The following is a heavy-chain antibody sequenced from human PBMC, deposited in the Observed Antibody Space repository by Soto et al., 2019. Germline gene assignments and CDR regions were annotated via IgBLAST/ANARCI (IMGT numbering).Heavy chain of an antibody. Sequence: TLSLTCTVSGGSISSYYWSWIRQPPGKGLEWIGYIYYSGSTNYNPSLKSRVTISVDTSKNQFSLKLSSVTAADTAVYYCARLDYGDGYFQHWGQGTLVTVSS. J-gene: IGHJ1*01. CDR3: ARLDYGDGYFQH. D-gene: IGHD4-17*01. CDR1: GGSISSYY. CDR2: IYYSGST. V-gene: IGHV4-59*08.